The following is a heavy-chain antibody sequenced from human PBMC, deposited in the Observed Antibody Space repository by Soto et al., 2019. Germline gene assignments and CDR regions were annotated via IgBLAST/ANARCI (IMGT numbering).Heavy chain of an antibody. CDR2: INSDGSST. Sequence: EVQLVESGGGLVQPGGSLRLSCAASGFTFSSYWMHWVRQAPGKGLVWVSRINSDGSSTSYADSVKGRFTISRDNAKNPLYLQMNSLRAEDTAVYYCARGDIVVVPAANFAFDIWGQGTMVTVSS. V-gene: IGHV3-74*01. CDR3: ARGDIVVVPAANFAFDI. CDR1: GFTFSSYW. J-gene: IGHJ3*02. D-gene: IGHD2-2*01.